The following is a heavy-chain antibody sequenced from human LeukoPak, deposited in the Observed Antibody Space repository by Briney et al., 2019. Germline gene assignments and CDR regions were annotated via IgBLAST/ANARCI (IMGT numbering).Heavy chain of an antibody. CDR1: GFTVSSTY. CDR2: IYSDGTT. Sequence: GGSLRLSCAASGFTVSSTYMGWVRQAPGKGLEWVSFIYSDGTTYYADSVKGRFTISRDNSQNTLYLQMSSLRAEDTAVYFCARDPAAGRLRDWGQGTLVIVSS. V-gene: IGHV3-53*01. J-gene: IGHJ4*02. CDR3: ARDPAAGRLRD. D-gene: IGHD1-14*01.